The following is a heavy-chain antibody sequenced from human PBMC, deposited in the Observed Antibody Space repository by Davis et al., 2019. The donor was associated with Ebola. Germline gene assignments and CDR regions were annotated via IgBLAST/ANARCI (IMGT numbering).Heavy chain of an antibody. CDR3: ARGPAAAPGRFDP. CDR2: IYYSGST. V-gene: IGHV4-31*03. CDR1: GGSISSGGYY. D-gene: IGHD2-2*01. Sequence: PSETLSLTCTVSGGSISSGGYYWSWIRQHPGKGLEWIGYIYYSGSTYYNPSLKSRVTISVDTSKNQFSLKLSSVTAADTAVYYCARGPAAAPGRFDPWGQGTLVTVSS. J-gene: IGHJ5*02.